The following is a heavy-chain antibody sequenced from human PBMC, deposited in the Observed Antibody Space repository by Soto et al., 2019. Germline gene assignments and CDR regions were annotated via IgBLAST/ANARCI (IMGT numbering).Heavy chain of an antibody. D-gene: IGHD1-26*01. J-gene: IGHJ4*02. CDR2: IIPIFGTA. V-gene: IGHV1-69*06. CDR3: ARGGGVGATTGWD. CDR1: GGTFSSYA. Sequence: QVQLVQSGAEVKKPGSSVKVSCKASGGTFSSYAISWVRQAPGQGLEWMGGIIPIFGTANYAQKFEGRVKITADISAGTAYMEVGSLRSGDRAVYYWARGGGVGATTGWDWGQGTLVTVSS.